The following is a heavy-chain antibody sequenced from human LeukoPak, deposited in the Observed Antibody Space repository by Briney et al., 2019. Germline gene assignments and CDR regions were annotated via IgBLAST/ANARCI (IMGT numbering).Heavy chain of an antibody. V-gene: IGHV5-51*01. J-gene: IGHJ4*02. Sequence: GESLKISCKGSGYSFTSYWIGWVRQMPGKGLEWMGIIYPGDSDTRYSPSFQGQVTISADKYISTAYLQWSNLKASDTAMYYCARPWRYSYAYYWGQGTLVTVSS. CDR2: IYPGDSDT. CDR3: ARPWRYSYAYY. CDR1: GYSFTSYW. D-gene: IGHD5-18*01.